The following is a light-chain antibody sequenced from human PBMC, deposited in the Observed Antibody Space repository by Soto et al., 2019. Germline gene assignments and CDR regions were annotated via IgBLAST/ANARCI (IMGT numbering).Light chain of an antibody. Sequence: QSALTQPASVSGSPGQSITISCTGTSSDVGCYNHVAWYQQHPGKAPKLIIYDVSIRPSGVSNRFSGSNSGNTASLTISGLQAEDEADYYCSSNTGSSTTPVVFGGGTKLTVL. CDR1: SSDVGCYNH. CDR3: SSNTGSSTTPVV. V-gene: IGLV2-14*01. CDR2: DVS. J-gene: IGLJ2*01.